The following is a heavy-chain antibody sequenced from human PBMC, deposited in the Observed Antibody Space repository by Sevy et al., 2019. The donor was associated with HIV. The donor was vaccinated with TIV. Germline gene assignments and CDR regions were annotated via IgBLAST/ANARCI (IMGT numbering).Heavy chain of an antibody. CDR2: ISYDGSNK. V-gene: IGHV3-30*04. CDR3: ATYSYYYDSSGYFDY. Sequence: GGSLRLSCAASGFTFSSYAMHWVRQAPGKGLEWVAVISYDGSNKYYADSVKGRFTISRDNSKNALYLKMNSLRAEDTAVYYCATYSYYYDSSGYFDYWGQGTLVTVSS. D-gene: IGHD3-22*01. CDR1: GFTFSSYA. J-gene: IGHJ4*02.